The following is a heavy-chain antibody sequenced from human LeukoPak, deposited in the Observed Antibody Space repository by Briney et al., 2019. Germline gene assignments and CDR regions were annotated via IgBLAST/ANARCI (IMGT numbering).Heavy chain of an antibody. J-gene: IGHJ4*02. Sequence: ASVTVSCKVSGYTLTELSMHWVRQAPGKGLEWMGGFDPEDGETIYAQKFQGRVTMTEDTSTDTAYMELSSLRSEDTAVYYCATLGIVGPPVDYWGQGTLVTVSS. D-gene: IGHD1-26*01. CDR3: ATLGIVGPPVDY. CDR1: GYTLTELS. CDR2: FDPEDGET. V-gene: IGHV1-24*01.